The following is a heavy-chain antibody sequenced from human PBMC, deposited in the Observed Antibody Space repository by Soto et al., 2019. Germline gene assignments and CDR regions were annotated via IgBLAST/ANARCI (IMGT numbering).Heavy chain of an antibody. CDR3: AGDAEYSSSSGYYYYYGMDV. CDR2: ISAYNGNT. D-gene: IGHD6-6*01. J-gene: IGHJ6*02. V-gene: IGHV1-18*01. Sequence: ASVKVSCKASGYTFTSYGISWVRQAPGQGLEWMGWISAYNGNTNYAQKLQGRVTMTTDTSTSTAYMELRSLRSDGTAVYYCAGDAEYSSSSGYYYYYGMDVWGQGTTVTVSS. CDR1: GYTFTSYG.